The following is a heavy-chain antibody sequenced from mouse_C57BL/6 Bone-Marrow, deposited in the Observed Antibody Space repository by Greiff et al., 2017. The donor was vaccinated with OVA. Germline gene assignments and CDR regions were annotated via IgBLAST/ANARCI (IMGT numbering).Heavy chain of an antibody. D-gene: IGHD1-1*01. CDR1: GFTFSNYW. CDR3: TGGGSSLDY. Sequence: VQLKESGGGLVQPGGSMKLSCVASGFTFSNYWMNWVRQSPEKGLEWVAQIRLKSDNYATHYAESVKGRFTISRDDSKSSVYLQMNNLRAEDTGIYYCTGGGSSLDYWGQGTTLTVSS. J-gene: IGHJ2*01. V-gene: IGHV6-3*01. CDR2: IRLKSDNYAT.